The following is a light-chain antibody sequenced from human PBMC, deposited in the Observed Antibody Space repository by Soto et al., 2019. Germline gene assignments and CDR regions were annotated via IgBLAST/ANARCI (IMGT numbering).Light chain of an antibody. CDR2: DAS. CDR1: QSVSSY. V-gene: IGKV3-11*01. J-gene: IGKJ3*01. CDR3: QQRSNWPRFT. Sequence: EIVLTQSPATLSLSPGERATLSCRASQSVSSYLAWYQQKPGQAPRLLIYDASNRATGIPARFSGSGSGTDFTLTISSLEPEEFAVYYCQQRSNWPRFTFGPGTKVDI.